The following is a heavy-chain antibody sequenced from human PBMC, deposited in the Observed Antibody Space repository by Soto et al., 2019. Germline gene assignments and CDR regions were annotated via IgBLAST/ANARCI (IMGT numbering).Heavy chain of an antibody. J-gene: IGHJ4*02. Sequence: ASVKVSCKASGYTFTGYYMHWVRQAPGQGLEWMGWINPNSGGTNYAQKFQGWVTMTRDTSISTAYMELSRLRSDDTAVYYCARNDNYYDSSGYFDYWGQGTLVTISS. CDR2: INPNSGGT. D-gene: IGHD3-22*01. V-gene: IGHV1-2*04. CDR1: GYTFTGYY. CDR3: ARNDNYYDSSGYFDY.